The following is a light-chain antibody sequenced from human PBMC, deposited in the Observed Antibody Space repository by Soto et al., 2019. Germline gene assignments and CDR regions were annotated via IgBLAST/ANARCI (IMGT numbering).Light chain of an antibody. J-gene: IGLJ2*01. Sequence: QSALTQPASVSGSPGQSITISCTGTSSDVGAYTYVSWYQQHPGKAPKLMIFEVSDRPSGVSNRFSGSKSGNTASLTISGLQAEDEADYYCSSYTTSNTLVFSGGTKLTVL. CDR1: SSDVGAYTY. V-gene: IGLV2-14*01. CDR3: SSYTTSNTLV. CDR2: EVS.